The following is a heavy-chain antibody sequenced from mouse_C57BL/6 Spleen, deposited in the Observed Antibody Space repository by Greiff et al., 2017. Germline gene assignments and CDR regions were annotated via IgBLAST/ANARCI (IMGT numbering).Heavy chain of an antibody. J-gene: IGHJ4*01. D-gene: IGHD1-1*01. Sequence: EVQLQQSGPELVKPGASVKISCKASGYSFTDYNMNWVKQSHGKSLEWSGGIHPNDSTTSYNQKFKGKATLTVDQSSSTAYMQLNSLTSDDSAVYYCAIVDYYGGSYGIWYAMDYWGQGTSVTVSS. V-gene: IGHV1-39*01. CDR3: AIVDYYGGSYGIWYAMDY. CDR2: IHPNDSTT. CDR1: GYSFTDYN.